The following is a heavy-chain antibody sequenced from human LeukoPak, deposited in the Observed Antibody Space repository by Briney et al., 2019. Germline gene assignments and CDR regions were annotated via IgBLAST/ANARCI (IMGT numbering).Heavy chain of an antibody. Sequence: PSETLSLTCTVSGGSIYSSNSYWAWIRQSPGQGLEWIGSIFYGGSTFYNPSLKRRATISVDTSKNQFSLNLTSVTAADTAVYYCARDAKRFYAANWFDPWGQGTPATVSS. D-gene: IGHD2/OR15-2a*01. J-gene: IGHJ5*02. CDR3: ARDAKRFYAANWFDP. V-gene: IGHV4-39*07. CDR2: IFYGGST. CDR1: GGSIYSSNSY.